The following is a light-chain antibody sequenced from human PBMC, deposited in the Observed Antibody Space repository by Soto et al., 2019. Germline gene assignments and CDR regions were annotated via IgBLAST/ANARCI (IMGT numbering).Light chain of an antibody. CDR3: QQLNCFPIT. V-gene: IGKV1D-12*01. Sequence: IRVTQSPSSVSASVVHRVTITCQTSKDISSSVAWYQQKPGRAPNLLIYDASSSQSGVPSRFSGSGSGTEFTLTITSLQPEDFATYYCQQLNCFPITFGQGTRLEIK. CDR1: KDISSS. CDR2: DAS. J-gene: IGKJ5*01.